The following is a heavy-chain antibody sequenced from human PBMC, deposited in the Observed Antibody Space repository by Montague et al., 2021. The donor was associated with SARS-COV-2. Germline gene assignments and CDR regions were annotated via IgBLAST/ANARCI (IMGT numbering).Heavy chain of an antibody. CDR2: INHSGST. Sequence: SETLSLTCAVYGGSFSGYYWCWIRQPPGKGLEWIGEINHSGSTNYNPSLKSRVTISVDTSKNQLSLKLSSVTAADTAVYYCARINRIIVGATRSDYWGQGTLVTVSS. V-gene: IGHV4-34*01. J-gene: IGHJ4*02. CDR3: ARINRIIVGATRSDY. CDR1: GGSFSGYY. D-gene: IGHD1-26*01.